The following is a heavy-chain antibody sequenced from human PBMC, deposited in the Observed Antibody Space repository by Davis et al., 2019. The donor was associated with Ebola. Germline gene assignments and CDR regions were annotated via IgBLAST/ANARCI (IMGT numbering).Heavy chain of an antibody. CDR3: ARTDRVCNGGTCYSGNDFDY. CDR1: GGSIRNYY. Sequence: MPSQTLSLTCSVSGGSIRNYYWSWIRQPPGKGLELIGYIYSSGGTEYKPSLKTRVMMSVDTSKNQFSLKLTSVTAADTAVYYCARTDRVCNGGTCYSGNDFDYWGQGTRVTVSS. D-gene: IGHD2-15*01. J-gene: IGHJ4*02. CDR2: IYSSGGT. V-gene: IGHV4-59*01.